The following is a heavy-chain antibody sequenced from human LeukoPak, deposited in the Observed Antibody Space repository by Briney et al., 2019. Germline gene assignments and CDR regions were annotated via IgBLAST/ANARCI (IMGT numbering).Heavy chain of an antibody. Sequence: GGSVRLSCAVSVFPVSSNFMSWVRQAPGKGLQSVSIMFSGGTTDYADSVRGRFSISRDSSQNTVSLQMNSLRVEDTAVYYCARGAGSGWPLDKWGQGTLVTVSS. CDR1: VFPVSSNF. J-gene: IGHJ4*02. D-gene: IGHD6-19*01. V-gene: IGHV3-53*01. CDR2: MFSGGTT. CDR3: ARGAGSGWPLDK.